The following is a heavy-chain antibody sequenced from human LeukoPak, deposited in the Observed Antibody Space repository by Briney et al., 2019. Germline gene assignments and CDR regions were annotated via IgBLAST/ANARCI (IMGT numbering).Heavy chain of an antibody. CDR2: IIPILGIA. J-gene: IGHJ4*02. CDR1: GGTFSSYA. CDR3: ARDGVGESGLPDY. V-gene: IGHV1-69*04. D-gene: IGHD3-10*01. Sequence: GASVKVSCKASGGTFSSYAISWVRQAPGQGLEWMGRIIPILGIANYAQKFQGRVTITADKSTSTAYMELSSLRSEDTAVYYCARDGVGESGLPDYWGQGTLVTVSS.